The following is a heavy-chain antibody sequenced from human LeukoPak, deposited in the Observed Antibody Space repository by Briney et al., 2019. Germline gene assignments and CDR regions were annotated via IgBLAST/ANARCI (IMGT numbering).Heavy chain of an antibody. Sequence: GGSLRLSCAASGFTFSSYSMNWVRQAPGKGLEWVSSISSSSYIYYADSVKGRFTISRDNAKNSLYLQMNSLRAEDTAVYYCARDSGDIVVVPAAYWGQGTLVTVSS. CDR3: ARDSGDIVVVPAAY. CDR2: ISSSSYI. CDR1: GFTFSSYS. D-gene: IGHD2-2*01. J-gene: IGHJ4*02. V-gene: IGHV3-21*01.